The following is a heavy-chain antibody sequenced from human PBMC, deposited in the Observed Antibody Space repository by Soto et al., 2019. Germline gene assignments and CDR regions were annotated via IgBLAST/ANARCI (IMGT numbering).Heavy chain of an antibody. J-gene: IGHJ4*02. V-gene: IGHV3-23*01. D-gene: IGHD2-21*02. CDR3: AKVVGTVASDSLLLGYYFDY. Sequence: EVQLLESGGGLVQPGGSLRLSCAASGFTFNNYAMSWVRQAPGKGLEWVSAISGSAGRTYYADSVKGRFTISRDNSKNTLYLQMNSLRAEDTALYYFAKVVGTVASDSLLLGYYFDYWGQGTLVTVSS. CDR1: GFTFNNYA. CDR2: ISGSAGRT.